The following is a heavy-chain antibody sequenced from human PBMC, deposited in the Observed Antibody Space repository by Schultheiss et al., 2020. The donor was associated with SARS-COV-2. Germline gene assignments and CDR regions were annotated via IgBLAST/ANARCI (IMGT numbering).Heavy chain of an antibody. CDR2: IWYDGSNK. Sequence: GGSLRLSCAASGFSFSSYGMHWVRQAPGKGLEWVAVIWYDGSNKYYADSVKGRFTISRDDSKNTLFLQMDSLRAEDTAVYYCARDSIGPDNDFDSWGQGTLVTVSS. CDR3: ARDSIGPDNDFDS. J-gene: IGHJ4*02. CDR1: GFSFSSYG. V-gene: IGHV3-33*08. D-gene: IGHD1-1*01.